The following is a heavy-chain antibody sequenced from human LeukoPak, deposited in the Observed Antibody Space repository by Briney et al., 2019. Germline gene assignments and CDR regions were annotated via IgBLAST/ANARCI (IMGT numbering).Heavy chain of an antibody. CDR1: GFTFSSYA. CDR2: ISYDGSNK. V-gene: IGHV3-30*04. CDR3: AKDRGVPRYDNWFDP. Sequence: PGGSLRLSCAASGFTFSSYAMHWVRQAPGKGLEWVAVISYDGSNKYYADSVKGRFTISRDSSKNTLYLQMNSLRAEDTAVYYCAKDRGVPRYDNWFDPWGQGTLVTVSS. D-gene: IGHD3-10*01. J-gene: IGHJ5*02.